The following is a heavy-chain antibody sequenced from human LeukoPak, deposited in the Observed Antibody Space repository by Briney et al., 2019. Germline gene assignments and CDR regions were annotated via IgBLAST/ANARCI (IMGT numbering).Heavy chain of an antibody. Sequence: AETLSLTCTVSGGSITSGTYYWDWIRQPPGKGLEWIGEINHSGSTNYNPSLKSRVTISVDTSKNQFSLKLSSVTAADTAVYYCAREVVPAATYPWGQGTLVTVSS. V-gene: IGHV4-39*07. J-gene: IGHJ5*02. CDR2: INHSGST. CDR1: GGSITSGTYY. D-gene: IGHD2-2*01. CDR3: AREVVPAATYP.